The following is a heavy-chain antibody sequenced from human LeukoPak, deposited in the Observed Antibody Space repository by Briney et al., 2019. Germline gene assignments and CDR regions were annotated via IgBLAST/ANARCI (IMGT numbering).Heavy chain of an antibody. D-gene: IGHD6-19*01. J-gene: IGHJ2*01. CDR2: INHSGST. V-gene: IGHV4-34*01. CDR3: ARALGVAVYWYFDL. CDR1: GGSFSGYY. Sequence: SETLSLTCAVYGGSFSGYYWSWIRQPPGKGLEWIGEINHSGSTNYNPSLKSRVTISVDTSKNQFSLKLSSVTAADTAVYYCARALGVAVYWYFDLWGRGTLVTVSS.